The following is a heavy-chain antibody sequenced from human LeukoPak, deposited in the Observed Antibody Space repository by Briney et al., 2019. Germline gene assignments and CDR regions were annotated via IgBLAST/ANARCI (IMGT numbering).Heavy chain of an antibody. CDR3: ARAPYGDYPDY. V-gene: IGHV1-2*02. D-gene: IGHD4-17*01. CDR2: INPNSGGT. Sequence: ASVKVSCKASGYTFTGYYMHWVRQATGQGLEWMGWINPNSGGTNYAQKFQGRVTMTRNTSISTAYMELSSLRSEDTAVYYCARAPYGDYPDYWGQGTLVTVSS. J-gene: IGHJ4*02. CDR1: GYTFTGYY.